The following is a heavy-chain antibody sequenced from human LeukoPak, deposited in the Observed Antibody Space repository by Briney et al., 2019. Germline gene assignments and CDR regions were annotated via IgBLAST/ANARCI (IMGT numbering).Heavy chain of an antibody. CDR1: GFTFSTYA. CDR2: ISNSGGTT. D-gene: IGHD3-10*01. CDR3: AKYSFYGSGSYYNDFDY. Sequence: PGGSLRLSCAASGFTFSTYAMSWVRQAPGKGLAWVSSISNSGGTTYYADSVRGRFTISRDNSKNTLYLQMNGLRAEDTAVYYCAKYSFYGSGSYYNDFDYWGQGTLVTVSS. J-gene: IGHJ4*02. V-gene: IGHV3-23*01.